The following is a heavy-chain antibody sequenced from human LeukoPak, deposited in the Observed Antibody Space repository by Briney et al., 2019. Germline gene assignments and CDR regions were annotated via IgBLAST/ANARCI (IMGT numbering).Heavy chain of an antibody. CDR2: INPRGGST. D-gene: IGHD2-15*01. CDR3: ARSDIRPGWFEP. J-gene: IGHJ5*02. V-gene: IGHV1-46*01. CDR1: GYLFITYY. Sequence: ASVKVSCKASGYLFITYYMHWVRQAPGQGLEWMGIINPRGGSTSYAQKFQGRVTMTRDTSTSTVYMELSSLRSEDTAVYYCARSDIRPGWFEPWGQGTLVTVSS.